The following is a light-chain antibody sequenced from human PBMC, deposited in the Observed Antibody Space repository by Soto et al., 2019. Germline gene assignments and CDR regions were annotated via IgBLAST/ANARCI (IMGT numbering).Light chain of an antibody. CDR2: GAS. CDR3: QQYRSWPRT. Sequence: EIVLTQSPAALSVSPGGRATLSCRASQDVMYDLAWYQQKPGQAPRLLVYGASTRATGAPPRFRGSGSGREFSLTSRSLQSEDFATYYCQQYRSWPRTFGQWSRVEIK. J-gene: IGKJ1*01. CDR1: QDVMYD. V-gene: IGKV3-15*01.